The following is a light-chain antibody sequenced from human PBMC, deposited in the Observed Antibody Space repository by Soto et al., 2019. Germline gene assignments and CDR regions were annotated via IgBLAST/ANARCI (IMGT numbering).Light chain of an antibody. CDR3: QQSSVLPFT. CDR1: RDIGTW. CDR2: AAS. V-gene: IGKV1-12*01. Sequence: DIQMTQSPSSVSASVGDRVTITCRASRDIGTWLAWYQQIPGQAPKLLIFAASTLQNRVPSRFSGSGSGTDFTLTISGLQPEDFAVYYCQQSSVLPFTFGPGTKVDMK. J-gene: IGKJ3*01.